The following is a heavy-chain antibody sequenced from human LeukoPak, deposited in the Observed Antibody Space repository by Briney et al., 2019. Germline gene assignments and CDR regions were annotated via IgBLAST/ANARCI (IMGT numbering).Heavy chain of an antibody. V-gene: IGHV3-7*01. CDR1: GFTFSGYW. D-gene: IGHD6-13*01. CDR2: LKQDGSEK. J-gene: IGHJ4*02. CDR3: GRGTIAAPGTDY. Sequence: GGSLRLSCAASGFTFSGYWMHWVRQAPGKGLEWVANLKQDGSEKHFADSVKGRFTISRDNAENSLYLQMNSLRAEDTAMYYCGRGTIAAPGTDYWGQGTLVTVSS.